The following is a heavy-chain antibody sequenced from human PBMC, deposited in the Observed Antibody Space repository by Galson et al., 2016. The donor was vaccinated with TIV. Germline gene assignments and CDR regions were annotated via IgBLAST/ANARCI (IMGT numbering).Heavy chain of an antibody. J-gene: IGHJ6*02. Sequence: SLRLSCAVSGFSVSDNYMNWVRQAPGKGLEWVSIIYNDDTTYYADSVKGRFTISRDRSKNTLYLQMHNLRPGDAAVYHCARERRYCGDQCFLRYYYGMDVCGQGTTVTGSS. V-gene: IGHV3-66*02. CDR3: ARERRYCGDQCFLRYYYGMDV. CDR1: GFSVSDNY. D-gene: IGHD2-21*01. CDR2: IYNDDTT.